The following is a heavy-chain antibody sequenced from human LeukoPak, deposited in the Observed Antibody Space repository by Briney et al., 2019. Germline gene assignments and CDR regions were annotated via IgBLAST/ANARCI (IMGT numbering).Heavy chain of an antibody. CDR3: VRDLFDDYSLDY. Sequence: GGSLRLSCAGSGFTFSSYEMNWVRQAPGKGLEWGSYISSSGRTIYYADSVKGRFTISRDNAKNSLYLQLNSLRAEDTAVYFCVRDLFDDYSLDYWGQGTLVTVSS. CDR1: GFTFSSYE. J-gene: IGHJ4*02. V-gene: IGHV3-48*03. CDR2: ISSSGRTI. D-gene: IGHD3-16*01.